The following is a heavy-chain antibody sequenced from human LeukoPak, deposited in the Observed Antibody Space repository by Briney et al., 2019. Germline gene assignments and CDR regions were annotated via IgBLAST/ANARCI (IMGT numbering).Heavy chain of an antibody. Sequence: ASVKVSCKASGYTFTSYDINWVRQATGQGPEWMGWMNPNSGNTGYAQKFQGRVTITRNTSISTAYMELSSLRSEDTAVYYCARGDYYDSSGSNWFDPWGKGTTVTVSS. V-gene: IGHV1-8*03. J-gene: IGHJ6*04. CDR1: GYTFTSYD. D-gene: IGHD3-22*01. CDR3: ARGDYYDSSGSNWFDP. CDR2: MNPNSGNT.